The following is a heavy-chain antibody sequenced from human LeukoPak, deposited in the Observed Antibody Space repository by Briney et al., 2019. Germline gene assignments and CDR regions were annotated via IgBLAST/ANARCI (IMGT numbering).Heavy chain of an antibody. J-gene: IGHJ5*02. CDR1: GFSVSNYY. CDR3: VRDRAATQDWVEFDP. CDR2: IRGSGET. Sequence: GGSLRLSCAVSGFSVSNYYMSWVRQAPGKGLEWVSLIRGSGETFYADSAKGRFIISRDDSKNTVYLQMNSLRVEGTAVYFCVRDRAATQDWVEFDPWGQGTLVTVSS. D-gene: IGHD2-15*01. V-gene: IGHV3-66*03.